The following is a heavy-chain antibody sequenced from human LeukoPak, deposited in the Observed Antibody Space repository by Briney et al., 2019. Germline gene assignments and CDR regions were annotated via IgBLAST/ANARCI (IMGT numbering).Heavy chain of an antibody. D-gene: IGHD1-7*01. Sequence: APETLSPTCSVSGGSSASIYWSGIPQPPGQGLKWIGCFYTSGSTNFNPSLRSRVAISVDTSKNQFSLKLSSVPAADTAVYYCARVVPTITGTTSPGYFQHWGQGTLVTVSS. CDR3: ARVVPTITGTTSPGYFQH. V-gene: IGHV4-4*09. CDR1: GGSSASIY. J-gene: IGHJ1*01. CDR2: FYTSGST.